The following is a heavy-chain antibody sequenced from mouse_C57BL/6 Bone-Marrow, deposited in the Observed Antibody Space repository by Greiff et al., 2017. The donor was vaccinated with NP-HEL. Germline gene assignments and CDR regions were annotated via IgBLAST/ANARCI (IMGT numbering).Heavy chain of an antibody. J-gene: IGHJ4*01. D-gene: IGHD2-4*01. Sequence: EVQLQQSGAELVRPGASVKLSCTASGFNIKDDYMHWVKQRPEQGLEWIGWIDPENGDTEYASKFQGKATITADTSSNTAYLQLSSLTSEDTAVYYCTTEGLRRVDYWGQGTSVTVSS. CDR3: TTEGLRRVDY. CDR1: GFNIKDDY. V-gene: IGHV14-4*01. CDR2: IDPENGDT.